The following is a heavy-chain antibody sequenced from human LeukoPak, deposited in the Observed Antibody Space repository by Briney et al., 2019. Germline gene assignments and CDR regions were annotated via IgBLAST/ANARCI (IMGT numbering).Heavy chain of an antibody. CDR1: GGSISSYY. D-gene: IGHD2-2*02. CDR2: IYYSGST. CDR3: ARRHIVVVPAAIEGWFDP. J-gene: IGHJ5*02. V-gene: IGHV4-59*01. Sequence: SETLSLTCTVSGGSISSYYWSWIRQPPGKGLEWIGYIYYSGSTNYNPSLKSRVTISVDTSKNQFSLKLSSVTAADTAVYYCARRHIVVVPAAIEGWFDPWGQGTLATVSS.